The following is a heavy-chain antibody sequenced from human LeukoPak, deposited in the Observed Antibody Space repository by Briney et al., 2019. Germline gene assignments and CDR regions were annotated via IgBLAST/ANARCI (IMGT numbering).Heavy chain of an antibody. D-gene: IGHD3-22*01. CDR1: GFTFSNYW. Sequence: PGGSLRLSCAASGFTFSNYWMHWFRHAPGKGLVWVSRITSDESSTVYADSVKGRFTISRDNAKNTLHLQMNSLRAEDTAVYYCARGDSRGYYYTSGFDPWGQGTLVTVSS. V-gene: IGHV3-74*01. J-gene: IGHJ5*02. CDR3: ARGDSRGYYYTSGFDP. CDR2: ITSDESST.